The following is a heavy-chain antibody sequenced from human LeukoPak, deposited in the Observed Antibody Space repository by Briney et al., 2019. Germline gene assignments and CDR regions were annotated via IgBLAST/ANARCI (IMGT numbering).Heavy chain of an antibody. CDR3: ARARDSSWYTWHWFDP. Sequence: SETLSLTCTVSGGSISSYYWSWIRQPPGKGLEWIGYIYYSGSTNYNPSLKSRVTISVDTSKNQFSLKLSSVTAADTAVYYCARARDSSWYTWHWFDPWGQGTLVTVSS. D-gene: IGHD6-13*01. V-gene: IGHV4-59*01. CDR1: GGSISSYY. CDR2: IYYSGST. J-gene: IGHJ5*02.